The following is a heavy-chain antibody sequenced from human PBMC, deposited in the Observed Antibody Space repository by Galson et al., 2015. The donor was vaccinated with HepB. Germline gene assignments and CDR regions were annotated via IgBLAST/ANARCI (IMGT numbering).Heavy chain of an antibody. CDR1: GYTLTELS. V-gene: IGHV1-24*01. J-gene: IGHJ4*02. CDR2: FDPEDGET. CDR3: ATEGAVAGTAFD. Sequence: SVKVSCKVSGYTLTELSMHWVRQAPGKGLEWMGGFDPEDGETIYAQKFQGRVTMTEDTSTDTAYMELSSLRSEDTAAYYCATEGAVAGTAFDWGQGTLVTVSS. D-gene: IGHD6-19*01.